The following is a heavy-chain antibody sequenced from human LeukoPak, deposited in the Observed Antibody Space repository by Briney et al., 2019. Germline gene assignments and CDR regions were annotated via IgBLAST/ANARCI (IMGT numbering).Heavy chain of an antibody. CDR3: ARELTDVAGDGLDV. V-gene: IGHV3-48*03. Sequence: GGSLRLSCTASGFTFSSYEMNWVRQAPGKGLEWVSYMWSSGSPTHYADSVKGRFTIPRDNAKNSLYLQMSSLSADDTAVYYCARELTDVAGDGLDVWGQGTMVTVSS. CDR1: GFTFSSYE. CDR2: MWSSGSPT. J-gene: IGHJ3*01. D-gene: IGHD5-12*01.